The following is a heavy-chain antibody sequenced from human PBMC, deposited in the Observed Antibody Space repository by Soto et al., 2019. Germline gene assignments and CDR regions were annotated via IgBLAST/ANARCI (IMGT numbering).Heavy chain of an antibody. CDR3: AKGKSTGDIDWFDP. CDR2: LIGGHYGT. J-gene: IGHJ5*02. D-gene: IGHD3-10*01. Sequence: PGGSLSLSCIASGFTLQNYAMAWVRQAPGKGLEWVSTLIGGHYGTAYSYSVKGRFTVSRDNSKNCLYLQMNSLGVEDTAMYFCAKGKSTGDIDWFDPWGQGSLVTVSS. V-gene: IGHV3-23*01. CDR1: GFTLQNYA.